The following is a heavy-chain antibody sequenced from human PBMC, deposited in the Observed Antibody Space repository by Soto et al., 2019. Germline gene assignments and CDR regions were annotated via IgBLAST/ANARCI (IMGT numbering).Heavy chain of an antibody. V-gene: IGHV4-31*03. CDR3: ARARGGPPFDD. CDR2: IYYSGST. J-gene: IGHJ4*02. CDR1: GGSISSGGYY. Sequence: SETLSLTCTVSGGSISSGGYYWSWIRQHPGKGLEWIGYIYYSGSTYYNPSLKSRVTISVDTSKNQFSLKLTSVTAADTAVYYCARARGGPPFDDWGQGTMLTVSS.